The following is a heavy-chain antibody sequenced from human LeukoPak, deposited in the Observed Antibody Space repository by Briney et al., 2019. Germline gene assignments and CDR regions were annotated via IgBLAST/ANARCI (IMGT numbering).Heavy chain of an antibody. Sequence: PSETLSPTCAVYGWSFSGYYWSWVRQPPGKGLEWVGEINHSGSNNYNPSLKSRVTISVDTSKNQFSLKLSSVTAADTAVYYCARTITIFGVVTYDYWGQGTLVTVSS. CDR2: INHSGSN. J-gene: IGHJ4*02. CDR3: ARTITIFGVVTYDY. D-gene: IGHD3-3*01. CDR1: GWSFSGYY. V-gene: IGHV4-34*01.